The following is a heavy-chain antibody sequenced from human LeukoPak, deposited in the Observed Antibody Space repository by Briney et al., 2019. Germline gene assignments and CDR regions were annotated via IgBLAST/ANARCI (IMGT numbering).Heavy chain of an antibody. CDR3: ARGAPSSDYYYGMDV. D-gene: IGHD3-10*01. Sequence: SETLSLTCAVYGGSFSGYYWSWIRQPPGKGLEWIGEINHSGSTNYNPSLKSRVTISVDTSKNQFSLKLSSVTAADTAVYYCARGAPSSDYYYGMDVWGQGTTVTVSS. J-gene: IGHJ6*02. CDR2: INHSGST. V-gene: IGHV4-34*01. CDR1: GGSFSGYY.